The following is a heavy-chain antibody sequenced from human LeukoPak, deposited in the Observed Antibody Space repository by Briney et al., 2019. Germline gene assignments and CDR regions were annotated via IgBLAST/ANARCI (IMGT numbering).Heavy chain of an antibody. CDR3: AKATLRKYDFWSGYPPHYFDY. CDR2: ISGSGGST. Sequence: GGSLGLSCAASGFTFSSYAMSWVRQAPGKGLEWVSAISGSGGSTYYADSVKGRFTISRDNSKNTLYLQMNSLRAEDTAVYYCAKATLRKYDFWSGYPPHYFDYWGQGTLVTVSS. V-gene: IGHV3-23*01. CDR1: GFTFSSYA. J-gene: IGHJ4*02. D-gene: IGHD3-3*01.